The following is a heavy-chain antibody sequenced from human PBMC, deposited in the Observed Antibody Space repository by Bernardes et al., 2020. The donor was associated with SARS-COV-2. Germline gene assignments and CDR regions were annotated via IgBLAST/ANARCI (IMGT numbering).Heavy chain of an antibody. CDR3: ARHMGDTSQFSGMDV. CDR1: GYTFTSQW. J-gene: IGHJ6*02. V-gene: IGHV5-10-1*01. D-gene: IGHD1-26*01. CDR2: MDPSDSYT. Sequence: GESLKISCQGFGYTFTSQWISWVRQMPGKVLEWMWRMDPSDSYTNYSPSFAGHVTMSADKATSTAYLHWSRLEASDTAIYYCARHMGDTSQFSGMDVWGQGTTVVVSS.